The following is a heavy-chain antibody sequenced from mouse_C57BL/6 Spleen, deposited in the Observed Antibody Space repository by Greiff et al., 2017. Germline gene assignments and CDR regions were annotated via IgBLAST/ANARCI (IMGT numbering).Heavy chain of an antibody. CDR1: GFTFSDYG. J-gene: IGHJ4*01. CDR2: ISSGSSTI. D-gene: IGHD1-1*01. CDR3: AREYYGSIYAMDY. V-gene: IGHV5-17*01. Sequence: EVTLVESGGGLVKPGGSLKLSCAASGFTFSDYGMHWVRQAPEKGLEWVAYISSGSSTIYYADTVKGRFTISRDNAKNTLFLQMTSLRSEDTAMYYCAREYYGSIYAMDYWGQGTSVTVSS.